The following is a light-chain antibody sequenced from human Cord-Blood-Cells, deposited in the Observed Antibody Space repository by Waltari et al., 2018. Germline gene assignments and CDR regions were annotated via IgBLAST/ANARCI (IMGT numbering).Light chain of an antibody. CDR3: QQYGSSPIT. J-gene: IGKJ5*01. Sequence: IVLPQSPGPLSLSQGERATLSCRASQSVSSSYLAWYQQKPGQAPRPLIYGASSSATGIPDRCIGSGSGTDFTLTISRLEPEDFAVYYCQQYGSSPITFGQGTRLEIK. V-gene: IGKV3-20*01. CDR2: GAS. CDR1: QSVSSSY.